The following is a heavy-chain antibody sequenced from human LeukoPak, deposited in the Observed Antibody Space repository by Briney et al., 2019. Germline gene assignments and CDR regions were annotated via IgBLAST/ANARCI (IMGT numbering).Heavy chain of an antibody. CDR1: GFTFSSYA. V-gene: IGHV3-7*01. J-gene: IGHJ4*02. D-gene: IGHD2-2*01. Sequence: GGSLRLSCAASGFTFSSYAMSWVRQAPGKGLEWVANIKEDGSEKNYVDSVKGRFTISRDNAKNSLYLQMNSIRAEDTAVYYCARGGNTRMGLWGQGTLVTVSS. CDR2: IKEDGSEK. CDR3: ARGGNTRMGL.